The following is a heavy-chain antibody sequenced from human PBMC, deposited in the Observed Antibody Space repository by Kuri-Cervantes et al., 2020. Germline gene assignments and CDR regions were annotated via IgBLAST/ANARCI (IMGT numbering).Heavy chain of an antibody. CDR2: MKQDGSEK. CDR3: AREPPNWNDAYDAFDI. V-gene: IGHV3-7*01. Sequence: GGSLRLSCAASGFTFSSYWLSWVRQAPGKGLEWVANMKQDGSEKYYVDSVKGRFTISRDNAKNSLYLQMNSLRAEDTAVYYCAREPPNWNDAYDAFDIWGQGTMVTVSS. CDR1: GFTFSSYW. J-gene: IGHJ3*02. D-gene: IGHD1-20*01.